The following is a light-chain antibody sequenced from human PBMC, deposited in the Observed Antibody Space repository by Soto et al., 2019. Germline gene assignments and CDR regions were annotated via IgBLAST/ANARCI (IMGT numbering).Light chain of an antibody. V-gene: IGLV2-23*02. Sequence: QSVLTQPASVSRSPGQSITISCSGTSNDVGGYDLVSWYQQHPGKAPRLIIYEATKRPSGVSDRFSASKSGNTASLTISALQAEDEAYYSCCSFAGGATFVFGGGTKLTVL. CDR3: CSFAGGATFV. CDR2: EAT. CDR1: SNDVGGYDL. J-gene: IGLJ2*01.